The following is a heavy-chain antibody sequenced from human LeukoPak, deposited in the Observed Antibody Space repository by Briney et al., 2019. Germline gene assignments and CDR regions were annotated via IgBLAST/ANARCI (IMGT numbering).Heavy chain of an antibody. CDR2: IKQNGGDQ. CDR3: ARDGILTYAFDI. D-gene: IGHD1-1*01. J-gene: IGHJ3*02. V-gene: IGHV3-7*01. CDR1: GFTFSSYW. Sequence: GGSLRLSCSASGFTFSSYWMSWVRQAPGKGLEWVANIKQNGGDQNYMDSVKGRFTISRDNAKNSLFLQMNSLRAEDTAVYHFARDGILTYAFDIWGQGTMVTVSP.